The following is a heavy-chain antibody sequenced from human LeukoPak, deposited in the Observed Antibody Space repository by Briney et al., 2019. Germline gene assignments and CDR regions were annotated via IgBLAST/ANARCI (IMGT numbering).Heavy chain of an antibody. CDR1: GFTFSSYW. Sequence: GGSLRLSCAASGFTFSSYWMSWVRQAPGKGLEWVANIKQDGSEKYYVDSVKGRFTISRDNAKNSLYLQMNSLRAEDTAVYYCARDQSATGTSVFDYWGQGTLVTVSS. CDR3: ARDQSATGTSVFDY. V-gene: IGHV3-7*01. D-gene: IGHD4-23*01. J-gene: IGHJ4*02. CDR2: IKQDGSEK.